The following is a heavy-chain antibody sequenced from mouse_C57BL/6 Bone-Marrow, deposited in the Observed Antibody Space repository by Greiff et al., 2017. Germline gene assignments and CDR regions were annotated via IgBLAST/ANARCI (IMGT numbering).Heavy chain of an antibody. CDR1: GYSITSDY. CDR2: ISYSGST. D-gene: IGHD1-1*01. J-gene: IGHJ1*03. CDR3: ARGNYGSSPYWYFDV. V-gene: IGHV3-8*01. Sequence: EVKLQESGPGLAKPSQTLSLTCSVTGYSITSDYWNWIRKFPGNKLEYMGYISYSGSTYYNPSLKSRISITRDTSKNQYYLQLNSVTTEDTATYYCARGNYGSSPYWYFDVWGTGTTVTVSS.